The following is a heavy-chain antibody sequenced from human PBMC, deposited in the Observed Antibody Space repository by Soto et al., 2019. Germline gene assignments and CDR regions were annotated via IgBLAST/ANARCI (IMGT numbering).Heavy chain of an antibody. CDR3: QGGDF. CDR2: INDSGNT. V-gene: IGHV4-34*01. Sequence: SETLSLTCAVSGGSFRGYFWSWIRQSPAKGLEWIGEINDSGNTYYNPSFKGRLTISVDTSTSQISLRLTSVTAADSAVYYCQGGDFWGQGTPVTFSS. CDR1: GGSFRGYF. D-gene: IGHD3-16*01. J-gene: IGHJ4*02.